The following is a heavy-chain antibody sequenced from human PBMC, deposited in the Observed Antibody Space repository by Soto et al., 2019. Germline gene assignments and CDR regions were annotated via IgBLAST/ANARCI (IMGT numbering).Heavy chain of an antibody. J-gene: IGHJ4*02. CDR2: IIPILGIA. CDR3: ARVPRISGTLDY. CDR1: GGTFSSYT. Sequence: SCKASGGTFSSYTISWVRQAPGQGLEWMGRIIPILGIANYAQKFQGRVTITAGKSTSTAYMELSSLRFEDTAVYYCARVPRISGTLDYWGQGTLVTVSS. V-gene: IGHV1-69*02.